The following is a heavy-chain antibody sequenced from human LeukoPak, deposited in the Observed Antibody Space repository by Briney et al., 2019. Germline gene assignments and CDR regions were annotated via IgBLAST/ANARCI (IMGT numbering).Heavy chain of an antibody. CDR1: GFTFSSYS. D-gene: IGHD4-17*01. CDR2: ISSSSSYI. CDR3: ARPVTTVTSYGMDV. V-gene: IGHV3-21*01. J-gene: IGHJ6*02. Sequence: PGGSLRLSCAASGFTFSSYSMNWVRQAPGKGLEWVSSISSSSSYIYYADSVKGRFTISRDNAKNSLYLQMNSLRAEDTAVYYCARPVTTVTSYGMDVWGQGTTVTVSS.